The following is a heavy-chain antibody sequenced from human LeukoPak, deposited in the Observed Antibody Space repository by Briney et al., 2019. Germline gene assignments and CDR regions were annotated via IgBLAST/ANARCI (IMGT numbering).Heavy chain of an antibody. CDR2: ISGSGRTT. CDR3: AKGDNNWNYRSGTYYYYMDV. J-gene: IGHJ6*03. CDR1: GFTFSSYA. Sequence: GGSLRLSCAASGFTFSSYAMTWVRQAPGKGLEWVSTISGSGRTTYYADSVKGRFTISRDNSKNTLYLQMNSLRAEDTAVYYCAKGDNNWNYRSGTYYYYMDVWGKGTTVTVSS. D-gene: IGHD1-7*01. V-gene: IGHV3-23*01.